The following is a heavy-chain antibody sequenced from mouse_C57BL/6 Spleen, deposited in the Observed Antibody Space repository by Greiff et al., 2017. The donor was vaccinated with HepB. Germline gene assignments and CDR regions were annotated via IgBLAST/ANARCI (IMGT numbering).Heavy chain of an antibody. J-gene: IGHJ1*03. CDR2: IDPSDSYT. Sequence: QVQLQQPGAELVKPGASVKLSCKASGYTFTSYWMQWVKQRPGQGLEWIGEIDPSDSYTNYNQKFKGKATLTVDTSSSTAYMQLSSLTSEDSAVYYCARADYSIAYWYFDVWGTGTTVTVSS. D-gene: IGHD2-5*01. V-gene: IGHV1-50*01. CDR1: GYTFTSYW. CDR3: ARADYSIAYWYFDV.